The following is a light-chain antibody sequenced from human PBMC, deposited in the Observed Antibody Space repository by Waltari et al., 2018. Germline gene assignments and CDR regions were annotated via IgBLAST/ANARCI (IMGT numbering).Light chain of an antibody. CDR2: LEGSGSY. J-gene: IGLJ3*02. Sequence: QPVLTQSSSASASPGSSVKLTCPLSSGHSRSTISWHQQQPGKAPRYLMKLEGSGSYSKGSGVPDRFSGSSSGADRYLTISNLQSEDEADYYCETWVSNTWVFGGGTKLTVL. V-gene: IGLV4-60*03. CDR3: ETWVSNTWV. CDR1: SGHSRST.